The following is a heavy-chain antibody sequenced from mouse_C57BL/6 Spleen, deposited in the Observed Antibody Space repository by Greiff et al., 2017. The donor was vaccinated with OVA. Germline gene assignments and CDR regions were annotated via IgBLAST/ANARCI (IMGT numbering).Heavy chain of an antibody. CDR2: SRNKANDYTT. CDR3: ARDEWAMDY. CDR1: GFTFSDFY. D-gene: IGHD1-3*01. V-gene: IGHV7-1*01. Sequence: EVKVVESGGGLVQSGRSLRLSCATSGFTFSDFYMEWVRQAPGKGLEWIAASRNKANDYTTEYSASVKGRFIVSRDTSQSILYLQMNALRAEDTAIYYCARDEWAMDYWGQGTSGTVSS. J-gene: IGHJ4*01.